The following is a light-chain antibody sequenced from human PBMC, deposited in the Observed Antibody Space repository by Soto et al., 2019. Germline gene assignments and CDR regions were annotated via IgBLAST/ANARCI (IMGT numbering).Light chain of an antibody. V-gene: IGKV3-11*01. J-gene: IGKJ4*01. CDR1: QFINTF. CDR3: QQRLTWPIT. CDR2: DAS. Sequence: IVLTQSPATLSLSPGERATLSCRADQFINTFLSWYQQKPGQVPRLLMNDASNRATGIPARFSGSGSGTAFTLTISSLEPEDFAVYYCQQRLTWPITFGGGTKVEIK.